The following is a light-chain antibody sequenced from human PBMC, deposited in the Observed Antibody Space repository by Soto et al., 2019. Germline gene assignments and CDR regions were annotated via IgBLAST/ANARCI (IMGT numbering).Light chain of an antibody. V-gene: IGKV3-20*01. CDR1: QSVSSN. Sequence: EIVMTQSPATLSLSPGERATLSCRASQSVSSNLTWYQQKPGQAPRVLIYDASTRATGIPDRFSGSGSGTDFTLTISRLEPEDFAVYYCQQYGSSPWTFGQGTKVDIK. CDR3: QQYGSSPWT. J-gene: IGKJ1*01. CDR2: DAS.